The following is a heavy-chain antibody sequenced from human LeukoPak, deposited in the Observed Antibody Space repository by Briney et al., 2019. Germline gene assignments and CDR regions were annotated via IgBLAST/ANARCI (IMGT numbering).Heavy chain of an antibody. CDR1: GGSFNDYY. CDR2: INHSGST. CDR3: ARGGGAYCGGDCYY. V-gene: IGHV4-34*01. J-gene: IGHJ4*02. Sequence: PSETLSLTCAVYGGSFNDYYWSWIRQPPGKGLEWLGEINHSGSTNYNPSLKSRVTISVDTSKNQFSLKLSSVTAADTAVYYCARGGGAYCGGDCYYWGQGTLVTVSS. D-gene: IGHD2-21*02.